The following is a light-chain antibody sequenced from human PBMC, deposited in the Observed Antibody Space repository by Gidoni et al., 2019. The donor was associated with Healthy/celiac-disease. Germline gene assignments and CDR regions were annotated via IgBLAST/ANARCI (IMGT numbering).Light chain of an antibody. J-gene: IGKJ4*01. CDR2: AAS. CDR1: QSSSSY. V-gene: IGKV1-39*01. CDR3: QQSYSTPLT. Sequence: TQSPSSLSASVVDRVTLTWRAIQSSSSYFNGYQQKPVKAPKLLIYAASSLQSGFPSSFSGSGAGTDITLTMSKLQPEDFSTYYCQQSYSTPLTFXGXTKVEIK.